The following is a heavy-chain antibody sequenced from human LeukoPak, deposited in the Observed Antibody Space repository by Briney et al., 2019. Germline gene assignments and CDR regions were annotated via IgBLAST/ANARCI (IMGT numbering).Heavy chain of an antibody. CDR2: IYYSGST. CDR1: GGSISSSSYY. Sequence: SETLSLTCTVSGGSISSSSYYWGWIRQPPGKGLEWIGSIYYSGSTYYNPSLKSRVTISVDTSKNQFSLKLSSVTAADTAVYYCARDGERESPYIDYWGQGTLVTVSS. CDR3: ARDGERESPYIDY. V-gene: IGHV4-39*07. J-gene: IGHJ4*02. D-gene: IGHD4-17*01.